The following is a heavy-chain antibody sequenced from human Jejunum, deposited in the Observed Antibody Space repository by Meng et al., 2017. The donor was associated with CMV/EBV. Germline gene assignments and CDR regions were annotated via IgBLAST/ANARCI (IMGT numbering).Heavy chain of an antibody. Sequence: QVQLVQAGADVKNPGASVKGSCRASGYSFTDYYIHWVRQAPEQGLEWMGWISPNTGATNFAQNFQGRVTMTRDTSVSATYMELSSLTSDDTAVYFCARDPGGSSPVFDYWGQGTLVTVSS. J-gene: IGHJ4*01. D-gene: IGHD2-8*02. CDR1: GYSFTDYY. CDR2: ISPNTGAT. CDR3: ARDPGGSSPVFDY. V-gene: IGHV1-2*02.